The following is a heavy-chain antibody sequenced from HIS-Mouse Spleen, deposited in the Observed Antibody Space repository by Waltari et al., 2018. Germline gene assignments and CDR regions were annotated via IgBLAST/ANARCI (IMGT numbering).Heavy chain of an antibody. CDR2: ISYDGSNK. D-gene: IGHD3-10*01. V-gene: IGHV3-30-3*01. CDR3: ARVTGGGY. Sequence: GLEWVAVISYDGSNKYYADSVKGRFTISRDNSKNTLYLQMNSLRAEDTAVYYCARVTGGGYWGQGTLVTVSS. J-gene: IGHJ4*02.